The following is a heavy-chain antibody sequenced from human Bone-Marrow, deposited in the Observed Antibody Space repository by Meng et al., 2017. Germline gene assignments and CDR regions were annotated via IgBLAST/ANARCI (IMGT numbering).Heavy chain of an antibody. CDR2: IYYSGST. V-gene: IGHV4-39*07. D-gene: IGHD3-10*01. Sequence: SETLSLTCTVSGGSISSSSYYWGWIRQPPGKGLEWIGSIYYSGSTYYNPSIKSRVTISVDTSKNQFSLKLSSVTAEDTAVYYCARPRNYGWGIGNPANDYWGQGTLVTVSS. J-gene: IGHJ4*02. CDR1: GGSISSSSYY. CDR3: ARPRNYGWGIGNPANDY.